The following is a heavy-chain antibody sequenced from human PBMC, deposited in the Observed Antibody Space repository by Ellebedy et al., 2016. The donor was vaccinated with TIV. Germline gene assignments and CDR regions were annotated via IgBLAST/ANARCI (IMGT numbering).Heavy chain of an antibody. CDR1: GFTFSSYA. J-gene: IGHJ4*02. V-gene: IGHV3-30-3*01. Sequence: PGGSLRLSCAASGFTFSSYAMHWVRQAPGKGLEWVAVISYDGSNKYYADSVKGRFTISRDNSKNTLYLQMNSLSAEDTAVYYCAKELVSRDSLSLDYWGLGTLVTVSS. CDR3: AKELVSRDSLSLDY. D-gene: IGHD3-9*01. CDR2: ISYDGSNK.